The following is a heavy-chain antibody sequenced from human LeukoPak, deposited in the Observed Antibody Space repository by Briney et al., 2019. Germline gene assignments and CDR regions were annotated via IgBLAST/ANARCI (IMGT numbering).Heavy chain of an antibody. V-gene: IGHV4-59*01. CDR1: GGSISSYY. Sequence: SETLSLTCTVSGGSISSYYWSRIRQPPGKGLEWIGYIYYSGSTNYNPSLKSRVTISVDTSKNQFSLKLSSVTAADTAVYYCASSWFGKWDYFDYWGQGTLVTVSS. J-gene: IGHJ4*02. CDR2: IYYSGST. D-gene: IGHD3-10*01. CDR3: ASSWFGKWDYFDY.